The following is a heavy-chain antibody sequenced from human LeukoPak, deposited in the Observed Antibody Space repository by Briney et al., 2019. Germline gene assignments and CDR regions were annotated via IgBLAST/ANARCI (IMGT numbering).Heavy chain of an antibody. Sequence: SVKVSCKASGGTFSSYAISWVRQAPGQGLEWMGRIIPILGIANYAQKLQGRVTITADKSTSTAYMELSSLRSEDTAVCYCARSLAAAGDYYFDYWGQGTLVTVSS. D-gene: IGHD6-13*01. CDR1: GGTFSSYA. V-gene: IGHV1-69*04. CDR2: IIPILGIA. J-gene: IGHJ4*02. CDR3: ARSLAAAGDYYFDY.